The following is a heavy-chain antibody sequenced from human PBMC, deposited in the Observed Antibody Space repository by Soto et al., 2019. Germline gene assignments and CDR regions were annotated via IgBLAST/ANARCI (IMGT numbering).Heavy chain of an antibody. V-gene: IGHV3-23*01. CDR2: ISGSGGST. CDR3: AKDHKFYYDSSGSPLSDFDY. Sequence: GGSLRLSCAASGFTFSSYAMSWGRQAPGKGLEWVSAISGSGGSTYYADSVKGRFTISRDNSKNTLYLQMNSLRAEDTAVYYCAKDHKFYYDSSGSPLSDFDYWGQGTLVTV. J-gene: IGHJ4*02. CDR1: GFTFSSYA. D-gene: IGHD3-22*01.